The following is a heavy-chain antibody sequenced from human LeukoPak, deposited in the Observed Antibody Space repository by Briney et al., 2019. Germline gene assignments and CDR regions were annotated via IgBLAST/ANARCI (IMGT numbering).Heavy chain of an antibody. Sequence: PGGSLRLSCAASGFTFDDYGMSWVRQAPGKGLGWVSGINWNGGSTGYADSVKGRFTISRDNAKNSLYLQMNSLRAEDTALYYCARGGGYYDSSGYHDAFDIWGQGTMVTVSS. CDR2: INWNGGST. CDR3: ARGGGYYDSSGYHDAFDI. J-gene: IGHJ3*02. CDR1: GFTFDDYG. D-gene: IGHD3-22*01. V-gene: IGHV3-20*04.